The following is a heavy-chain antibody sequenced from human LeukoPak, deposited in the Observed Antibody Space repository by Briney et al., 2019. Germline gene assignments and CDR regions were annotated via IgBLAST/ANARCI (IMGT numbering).Heavy chain of an antibody. J-gene: IGHJ4*02. D-gene: IGHD1-26*01. CDR3: ARLASGSYGPLTPFDY. CDR2: IYYSGST. Sequence: SETLSLTCTVSGGSISSYYWSWIRQPPGQGLEWIGDIYYSGSTNYNPSLKSRVTISVDTSKNQFSLRLSSVTAADTAVYYSARLASGSYGPLTPFDYYGQGTLVIVSS. V-gene: IGHV4-59*08. CDR1: GGSISSYY.